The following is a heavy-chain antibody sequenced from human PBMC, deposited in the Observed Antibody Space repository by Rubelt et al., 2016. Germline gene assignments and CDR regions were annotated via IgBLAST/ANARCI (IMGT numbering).Heavy chain of an antibody. Sequence: QVQLQESGPGLVKPSETLSLTCTVSGYSLSSGYYWGWIRQPPGKGLEWVSYISSSCSYTNYADSVKGRFTISRDNTKNSLYLQMNSLRAEDTAVYYCARGRYWAFDIWGQGTMVTVSS. J-gene: IGHJ3*02. CDR2: ISSSCSYT. V-gene: IGHV3-11*03. CDR1: GYSLSSGYY. CDR3: ARGRYWAFDI. D-gene: IGHD2-8*02.